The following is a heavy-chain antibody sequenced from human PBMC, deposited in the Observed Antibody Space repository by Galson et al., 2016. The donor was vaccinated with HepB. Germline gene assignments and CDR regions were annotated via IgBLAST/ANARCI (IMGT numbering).Heavy chain of an antibody. CDR3: ATRLGYCRGGTCFGRY. V-gene: IGHV3-53*01. J-gene: IGHJ1*01. CDR1: GFSVSDNY. D-gene: IGHD2-15*01. CDR2: IYSDGRT. Sequence: SLRLSCAVSGFSVSDNYMSWVRQAPGKGLEWVSLIYSDGRTHHGESVKGRFTISRDNTKNTVYLQMNSLRVEDSAIYYCATRLGYCRGGTCFGRYWGQGSLVIVS.